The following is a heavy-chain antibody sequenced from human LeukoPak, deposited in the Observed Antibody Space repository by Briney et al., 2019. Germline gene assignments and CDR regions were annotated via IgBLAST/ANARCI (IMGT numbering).Heavy chain of an antibody. Sequence: GGSLRLSCEGSAFIFSGHWMNWVRQTPGKGLEWVASIKEDGSERQYVDSVKGRSSISRDNTKGSLFLQLNSLRAEDTAVYYCARVDDLDAFDIWGQGTMVTVSS. CDR3: ARVDDLDAFDI. J-gene: IGHJ3*02. CDR1: AFIFSGHW. CDR2: IKEDGSER. D-gene: IGHD2-2*03. V-gene: IGHV3-7*03.